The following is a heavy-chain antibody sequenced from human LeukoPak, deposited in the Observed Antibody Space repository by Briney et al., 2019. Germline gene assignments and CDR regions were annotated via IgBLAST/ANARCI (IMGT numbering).Heavy chain of an antibody. D-gene: IGHD1-1*01. CDR3: ARGTVWNDGKFDY. J-gene: IGHJ4*02. V-gene: IGHV1-69*04. CDR2: IIPILGIA. Sequence: SVQVSCKASGGTFSSYAISWVRQAPGQGLEWMGRIIPILGIANYAQKFQGRVTITADKSTSTAYMELSSLRSEDTAVYYCARGTVWNDGKFDYWGQGTLVTVSS. CDR1: GGTFSSYA.